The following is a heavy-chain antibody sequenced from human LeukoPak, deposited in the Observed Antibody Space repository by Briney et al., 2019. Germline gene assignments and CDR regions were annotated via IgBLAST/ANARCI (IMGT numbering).Heavy chain of an antibody. D-gene: IGHD2-21*02. CDR1: GFTFSSYA. CDR3: ARSVVVTAPFDY. Sequence: GGSLRLSCAASGFTFSSYAIHWVRQAPGKGLEWVAVISYDGNNEYYADSVKGRFTISRDNSKNTLYLQMNSLRAEDTAVYYCARSVVVTAPFDYWGQGTLVTVSS. J-gene: IGHJ4*02. V-gene: IGHV3-30-3*01. CDR2: ISYDGNNE.